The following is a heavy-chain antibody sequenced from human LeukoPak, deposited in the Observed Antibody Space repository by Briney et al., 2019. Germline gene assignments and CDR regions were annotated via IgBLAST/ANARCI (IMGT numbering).Heavy chain of an antibody. CDR2: IYYSGST. J-gene: IGHJ6*02. Sequence: SETLSLTCTVSGGSISSYYWSWIRQPPGKGLEWIGYIYYSGSTNYNPSLKGRVTISLDTSKNQFSLKVRSVTAADTAVYYCARHGKGMDVWGQGTTVTVSS. V-gene: IGHV4-59*08. CDR3: ARHGKGMDV. CDR1: GGSISSYY.